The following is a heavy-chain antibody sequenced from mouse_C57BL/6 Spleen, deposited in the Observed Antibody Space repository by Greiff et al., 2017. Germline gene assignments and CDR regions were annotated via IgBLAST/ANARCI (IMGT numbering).Heavy chain of an antibody. D-gene: IGHD1-1*01. Sequence: EVKLVESGGGLVQPGGSLSLSCAASGFTFTDYYMSWVRQPPGKALEWLGFIRNKANGYTTEYSASVKGRFTISRDNSQSILYLQMNALRAEDSATYYCARNYGSSYRYFDVWGTGTTVTVSS. CDR1: GFTFTDYY. CDR3: ARNYGSSYRYFDV. V-gene: IGHV7-3*01. CDR2: IRNKANGYTT. J-gene: IGHJ1*03.